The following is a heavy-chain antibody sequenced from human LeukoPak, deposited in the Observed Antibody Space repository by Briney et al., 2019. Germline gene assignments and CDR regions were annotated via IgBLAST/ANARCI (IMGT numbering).Heavy chain of an antibody. D-gene: IGHD3-9*01. Sequence: GGSLRLSCAASGFTFSSHSMNWVRQAPGKGLEWISYISSDSTIIHYADSVKGRFTISRDDAKSSLYLQMNSLRAEDTAIYYCAKVPRQHDNWFDPWGQGTLVTISS. CDR2: ISSDSTII. CDR1: GFTFSSHS. V-gene: IGHV3-48*01. J-gene: IGHJ5*02. CDR3: AKVPRQHDNWFDP.